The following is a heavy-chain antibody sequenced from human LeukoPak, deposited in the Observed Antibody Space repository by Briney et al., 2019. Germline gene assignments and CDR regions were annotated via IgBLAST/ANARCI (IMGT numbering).Heavy chain of an antibody. V-gene: IGHV1-18*01. J-gene: IGHJ2*01. D-gene: IGHD3-3*01. CDR3: GRDQGSRHYPRYFDL. Sequence: ASVKVFCKASGYTFTAYGISWLRQAPGQRPEWLALISPYTGDTKYAEALGGRLTVTRDTSTTTVFMQLRSLRSDDTALYFCGRDQGSRHYPRYFDLWGRGTLVTVAS. CDR2: ISPYTGDT. CDR1: GYTFTAYG.